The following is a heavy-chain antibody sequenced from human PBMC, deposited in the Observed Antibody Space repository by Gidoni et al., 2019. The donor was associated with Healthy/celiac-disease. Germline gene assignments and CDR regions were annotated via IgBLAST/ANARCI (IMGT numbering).Heavy chain of an antibody. CDR2: IYYSGST. CDR3: ARQGYSGYGRGY. V-gene: IGHV4-39*01. CDR1: GGSISSSSYY. Sequence: QLQLQESGPGLVKPSETLSLTCTVSGGSISSSSYYWGWIRQPPGQGLEWIGSIYYSGSTYYNPSLKSRVTISVDTSKNQFSLKLSSVTAADTAVYYCARQGYSGYGRGYWGQGTLVTVSS. J-gene: IGHJ4*02. D-gene: IGHD5-12*01.